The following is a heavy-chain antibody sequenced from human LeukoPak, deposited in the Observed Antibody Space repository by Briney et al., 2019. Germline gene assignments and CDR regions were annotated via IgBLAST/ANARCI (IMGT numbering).Heavy chain of an antibody. Sequence: SETLSLTCAVYGGSFSGYYWSWIRQPPGKGLEWIGEINHSGSTNYNPSFKSRVTISVDTSKNQFSLKLSSVAAADTAVYYCAITGYSSSYDYWGQGTLVTVSS. J-gene: IGHJ4*02. CDR3: AITGYSSSYDY. V-gene: IGHV4-34*01. CDR1: GGSFSGYY. CDR2: INHSGST. D-gene: IGHD6-13*01.